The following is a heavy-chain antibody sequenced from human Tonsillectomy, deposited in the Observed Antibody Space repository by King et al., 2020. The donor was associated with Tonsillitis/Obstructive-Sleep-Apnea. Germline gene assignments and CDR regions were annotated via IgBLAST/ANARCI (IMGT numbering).Heavy chain of an antibody. J-gene: IGHJ3*02. V-gene: IGHV4-59*01. D-gene: IGHD1-26*01. Sequence: QLQESGPGLVKPSETLSLTCTVSGGSISIYYWKWLRQPPGKGLEWIGYIYYSGSTNYNPSLKSRVTISVDTSKNQFSLKLSSVTAAETAVYYCARVAWDDGFDIWGQGTMVTVSS. CDR1: GGSISIYY. CDR3: ARVAWDDGFDI. CDR2: IYYSGST.